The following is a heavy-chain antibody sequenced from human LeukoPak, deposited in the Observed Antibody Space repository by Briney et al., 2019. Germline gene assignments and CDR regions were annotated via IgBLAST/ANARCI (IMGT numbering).Heavy chain of an antibody. J-gene: IGHJ4*02. D-gene: IGHD6-19*01. CDR3: GGSSGWLFDY. Sequence: GGSLRLSCVGTGFSFCNIRMNRVRQAPGKGLEWGANLKEDGSQIYYVDSVKGRFTISRDKATNSVYLQINSLRAEDTAVYYCGGSSGWLFDYWGQGTLVAVSS. V-gene: IGHV3-7*01. CDR2: LKEDGSQI. CDR1: GFSFCNIR.